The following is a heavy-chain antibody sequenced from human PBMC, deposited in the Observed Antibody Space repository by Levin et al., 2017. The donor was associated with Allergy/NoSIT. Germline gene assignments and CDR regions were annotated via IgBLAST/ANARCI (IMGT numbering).Heavy chain of an antibody. CDR2: ISGSGGNT. V-gene: IGHV3-23*01. D-gene: IGHD3/OR15-3a*01. CDR1: GFTFSSYA. CDR3: AKSGLGSAWTKYYFDY. J-gene: IGHJ4*02. Sequence: SCAASGFTFSSYAMSWVRQAPGKGLEWVSAISGSGGNTYYADSAKGRFTISRDNSKNTLSLQMNSLRAEDAAVYYCAKSGLGSAWTKYYFDYWGQGTLVTVSS.